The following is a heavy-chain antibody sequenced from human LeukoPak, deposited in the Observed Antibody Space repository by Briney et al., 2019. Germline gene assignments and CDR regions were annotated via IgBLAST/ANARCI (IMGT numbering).Heavy chain of an antibody. CDR1: GGSISSYY. CDR3: ARATASDAFDI. CDR2: IYYSGST. V-gene: IGHV4-59*01. Sequence: SETLSLTCTVSGGSISSYYWSWTRQPPGKGLEWIGYIYYSGSTNYNPSLKSRVTISVDTSKNQFSLKLSSVTAADTAVYYCARATASDAFDIWGQGTMVTVSS. J-gene: IGHJ3*02.